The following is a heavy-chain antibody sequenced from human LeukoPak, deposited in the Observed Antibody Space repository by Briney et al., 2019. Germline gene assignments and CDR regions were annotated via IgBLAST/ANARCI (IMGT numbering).Heavy chain of an antibody. D-gene: IGHD4-17*01. CDR1: GFTFSDDY. V-gene: IGHV3-11*01. CDR3: ARDPFMTTGWGIDY. J-gene: IGHJ4*01. CDR2: IRSSGDTT. Sequence: PGGSLRLSCAASGFTFSDDYMNWIRQAPGKGLEWVSYIRSSGDTTFYADSVRGRFTISRDNTKNSLYLQMNSLRAEDTAVYYCARDPFMTTGWGIDYWGQGTLVTVSS.